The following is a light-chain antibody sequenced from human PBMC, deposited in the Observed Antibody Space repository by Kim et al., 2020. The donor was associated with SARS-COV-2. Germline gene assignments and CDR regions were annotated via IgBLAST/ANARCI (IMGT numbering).Light chain of an antibody. J-gene: IGLJ2*01. CDR1: TSNIGAGFE. Sequence: QSVLTQPPSLSGAPGQRVTISCTGTTSNIGAGFEVNWYQQLPGTAPKLLIHSNDNRPSGVPERFSGSKSGTSASLAITGLQPEDEADYYCQSYDSSLSVGIFGGGTKLTVL. V-gene: IGLV1-40*01. CDR3: QSYDSSLSVGI. CDR2: SND.